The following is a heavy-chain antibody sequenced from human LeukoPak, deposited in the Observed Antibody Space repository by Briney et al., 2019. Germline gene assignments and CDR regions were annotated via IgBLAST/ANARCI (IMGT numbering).Heavy chain of an antibody. CDR2: ISGSGGST. V-gene: IGHV3-23*01. CDR3: AKARYNWNYEVLDY. J-gene: IGHJ4*02. Sequence: GGSLRLSCAASGFIFSSYAMSWVRQAPGKGLEWVSAISGSGGSTYYADSVKGRFTISRDNSKNTLYLQMNSLRAEDTAVYYCAKARYNWNYEVLDYWGQGTLVTVSS. CDR1: GFIFSSYA. D-gene: IGHD1-7*01.